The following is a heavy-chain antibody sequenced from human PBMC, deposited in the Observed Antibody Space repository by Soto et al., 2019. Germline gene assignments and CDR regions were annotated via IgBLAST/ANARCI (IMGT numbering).Heavy chain of an antibody. CDR1: GFSLNTGGVT. CDR2: IYWDDGK. CDR3: AHSPAPRVYFQH. D-gene: IGHD3-10*01. J-gene: IGHJ1*01. V-gene: IGHV2-5*02. Sequence: GSGPTLVNPTQTLTLTCVFSGFSLNTGGVTAGWIRQPPGKALEWVALIYWDDGKRYSPSLKSRLTITKETSRNQVVLTMTNVDPEDTATYFCAHSPAPRVYFQHWGEGTLVTVSS.